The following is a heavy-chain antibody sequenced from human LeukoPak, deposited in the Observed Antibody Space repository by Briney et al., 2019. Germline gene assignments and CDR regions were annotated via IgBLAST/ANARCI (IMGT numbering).Heavy chain of an antibody. CDR3: ARDGEMATIYFDY. CDR1: GGTFSSYA. Sequence: SVKVSCKASGGTFSSYAINWVRQAPGQGLEWMGTIIPIVGIANYAQKFQGRVTITADKSTSTAYMELSSLRSEDTAVYYCARDGEMATIYFDYWGQGTLVTVSS. V-gene: IGHV1-69*04. CDR2: IIPIVGIA. J-gene: IGHJ4*02. D-gene: IGHD5-24*01.